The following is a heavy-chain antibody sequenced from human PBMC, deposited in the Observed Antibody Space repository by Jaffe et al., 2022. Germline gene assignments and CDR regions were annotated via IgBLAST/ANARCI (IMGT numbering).Heavy chain of an antibody. Sequence: QVQLVESGGGVVQPGRSLRLSCAASGFTFSSYGMHWVRQAPGKGLEWVAVISYDGSNKYYADSVKGRFTISRDNSKNTLYLQMNSLRAEDTAVYYCAKGSIAVAGTGAIDYWGQGTLVTVSS. CDR2: ISYDGSNK. CDR1: GFTFSSYG. V-gene: IGHV3-30*18. J-gene: IGHJ4*02. CDR3: AKGSIAVAGTGAIDY. D-gene: IGHD6-19*01.